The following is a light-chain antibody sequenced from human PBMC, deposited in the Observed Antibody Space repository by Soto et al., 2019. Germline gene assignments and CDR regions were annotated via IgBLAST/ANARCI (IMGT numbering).Light chain of an antibody. J-gene: IGKJ2*01. Sequence: EVVLTQSPGTLSLSPGERATLSCMASQSVSSRYFAWYQQKPGQAPRLLIYGASSRATGIPDRFSGSGSGTDFTLTISRLEPEDFEVFYCQQYGSSPYTFGQGTKLEI. CDR3: QQYGSSPYT. V-gene: IGKV3-20*01. CDR2: GAS. CDR1: QSVSSRY.